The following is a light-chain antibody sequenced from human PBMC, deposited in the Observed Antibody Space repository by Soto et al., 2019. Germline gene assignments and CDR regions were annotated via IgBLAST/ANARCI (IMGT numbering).Light chain of an antibody. V-gene: IGKV1-5*03. CDR1: QSVNSW. J-gene: IGKJ1*01. Sequence: DIQMTQSPSTLSASVGDRVTITCRASQSVNSWLAWFQQKPGKAPKLLITVASTLESGVPSRFSGSGSGTEFTLTINSLRPDDFATYYCQQYDSFPRTFGQGTKVEVK. CDR2: VAS. CDR3: QQYDSFPRT.